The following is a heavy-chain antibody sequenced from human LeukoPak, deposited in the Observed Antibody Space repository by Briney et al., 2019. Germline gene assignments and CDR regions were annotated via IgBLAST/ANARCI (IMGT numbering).Heavy chain of an antibody. Sequence: GGSLRLSCAASGFTFSIYWMSWVRQAPGKGLEWVASINQDGSEKYYVDSVKGRFTISRDNAKNSLYLQMNSLRAKDTAVYYCARALVVVAACWFDPWGQGTLVTVSS. D-gene: IGHD2-15*01. CDR1: GFTFSIYW. CDR2: INQDGSEK. V-gene: IGHV3-7*05. J-gene: IGHJ5*02. CDR3: ARALVVVAACWFDP.